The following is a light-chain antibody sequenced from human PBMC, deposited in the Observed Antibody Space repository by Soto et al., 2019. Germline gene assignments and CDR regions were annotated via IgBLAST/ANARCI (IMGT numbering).Light chain of an antibody. CDR1: QSISSW. CDR3: QQYKSYSQT. Sequence: DIQMTQSPSTLSASVGDRVTITCRASQSISSWLAWYQQKPGKAPKLLIYDASSLESVVPSRFSGSGSGTEFTLTISSLQPDDCATYYCQQYKSYSQTFGQGTKVEIK. CDR2: DAS. V-gene: IGKV1-5*01. J-gene: IGKJ1*01.